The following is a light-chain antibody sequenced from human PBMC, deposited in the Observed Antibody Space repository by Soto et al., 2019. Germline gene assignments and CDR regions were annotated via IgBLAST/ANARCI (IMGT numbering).Light chain of an antibody. Sequence: EVVMTQSPVTLSVSPGERATLFCRASQSVRSHLAWFQQKPGQAPNLLIFGASTRATGVPARFSGSESGTEFTLTISSLQSEDVGLYFCHQYNDWPRTFGGGTKV. J-gene: IGKJ4*01. V-gene: IGKV3-15*01. CDR1: QSVRSH. CDR2: GAS. CDR3: HQYNDWPRT.